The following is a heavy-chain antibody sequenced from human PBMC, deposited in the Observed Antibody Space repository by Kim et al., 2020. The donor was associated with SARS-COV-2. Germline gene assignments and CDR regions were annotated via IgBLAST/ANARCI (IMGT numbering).Heavy chain of an antibody. J-gene: IGHJ5*02. V-gene: IGHV4-39*02. CDR3: ARDYDRGGYFFDP. Sequence: SETLSLTCAVSGGSDTFTTYYWGWIRQPPGKGLEWIAYVYGSASTYYNPSLKSRITISVDTSRNQFSLKLSSVTAADTAVYYCARDYDRGGYFFDPWGQGTLVTVSS. CDR1: GGSDTFTTYY. D-gene: IGHD3-22*01. CDR2: VYGSAST.